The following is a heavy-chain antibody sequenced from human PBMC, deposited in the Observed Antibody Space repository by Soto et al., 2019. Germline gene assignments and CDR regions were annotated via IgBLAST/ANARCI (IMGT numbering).Heavy chain of an antibody. V-gene: IGHV4-59*01. J-gene: IGHJ4*02. D-gene: IGHD3-3*01. CDR1: CGSLTNNY. CDR2: IFHRGNT. CDR3: ARWDGVVLYFDY. Sequence: LSLTCSVSCGSLTNNYLSWIRQPPGKGLEWIGHIFHRGNTNLNPSLKSRVTLSVDTSKNQFSLRLTSVTAADTAVYYCARWDGVVLYFDYWGQGTLVTVSS.